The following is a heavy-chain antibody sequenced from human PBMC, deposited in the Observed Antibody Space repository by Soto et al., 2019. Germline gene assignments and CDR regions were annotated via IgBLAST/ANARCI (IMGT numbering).Heavy chain of an antibody. Sequence: QVQLVESGGGVVQPGGSLRLSCAASGFTFNSYTFHWVRQAPGQGLEWVAVISYDGSNKYYADSVKGRFTISRDNSKNQLYLQMNTLRTEDTAVYYCARDPYESSWYSYGGGGTFDFWGQGTMGTGSS. CDR1: GFTFNSYT. CDR2: ISYDGSNK. J-gene: IGHJ3*01. V-gene: IGHV3-30-3*01. D-gene: IGHD3-22*01. CDR3: ARDPYESSWYSYGGGGTFDF.